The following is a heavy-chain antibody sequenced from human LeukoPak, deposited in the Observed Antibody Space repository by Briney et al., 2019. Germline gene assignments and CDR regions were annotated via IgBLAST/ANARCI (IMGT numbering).Heavy chain of an antibody. D-gene: IGHD4-11*01. Sequence: PGGSLRLSCAASGFTVSSNYMSRVRQAPGKGLEWVSVIYSGGSTYYADSVKGRFTISRDNSKNTLYLQMNSLRAEDTAVYYCAKDPYSNYRPNFDYWGQGTLVTVSS. V-gene: IGHV3-53*05. CDR2: IYSGGST. J-gene: IGHJ4*02. CDR3: AKDPYSNYRPNFDY. CDR1: GFTVSSNY.